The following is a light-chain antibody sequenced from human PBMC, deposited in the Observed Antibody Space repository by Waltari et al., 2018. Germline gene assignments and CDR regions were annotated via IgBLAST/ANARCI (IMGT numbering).Light chain of an antibody. CDR1: SSIVGSNP. Sequence: QSVLTQAPSASGTPSQTVTLSCPGGSSIVGSNPVHRYQALPRTAPTLLIHTDNQRPSGVPDRFSASKSGTSASLAISGLRSGDEAEYYCASWDDTVDGPVFGGGTKVTVL. CDR2: TDN. J-gene: IGLJ3*02. V-gene: IGLV1-44*01. CDR3: ASWDDTVDGPV.